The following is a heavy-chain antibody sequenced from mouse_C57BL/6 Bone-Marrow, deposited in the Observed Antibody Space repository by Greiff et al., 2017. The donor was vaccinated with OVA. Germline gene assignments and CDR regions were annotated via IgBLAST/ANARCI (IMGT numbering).Heavy chain of an antibody. CDR3: ASYGSSYYWYFDV. V-gene: IGHV1-72*01. J-gene: IGHJ1*03. CDR1: GYTFTSYW. Sequence: QDQLQQPGAELVKPGASVKLSCKASGYTFTSYWMHWVKQRPGQGLEWIGRIDPKSGGTKYNEKFKSKATLTVDKPSSTAYMQLSSLTSEDSAVYYGASYGSSYYWYFDVWGTGTTVTVSS. CDR2: IDPKSGGT. D-gene: IGHD1-1*01.